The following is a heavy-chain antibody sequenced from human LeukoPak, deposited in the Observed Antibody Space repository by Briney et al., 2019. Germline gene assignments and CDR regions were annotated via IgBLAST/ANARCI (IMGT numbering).Heavy chain of an antibody. CDR2: TKGDESAR. CDR1: GFTFSTYW. D-gene: IGHD1-26*01. J-gene: IGHJ4*02. V-gene: IGHV3-7*01. Sequence: GGSLRLSCAASGFTFSTYWMAWVRQAPGKGLEWVANTKGDESARHQADSVKGRFTISRDNAQNSVYLQMRSLRGEDTAVYYCARDVVGSLDYWGRGTLVTVSS. CDR3: ARDVVGSLDY.